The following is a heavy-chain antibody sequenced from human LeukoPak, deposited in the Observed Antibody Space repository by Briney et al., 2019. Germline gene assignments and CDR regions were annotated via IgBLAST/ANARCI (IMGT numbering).Heavy chain of an antibody. J-gene: IGHJ4*02. CDR2: IYYSGST. D-gene: IGHD3-10*01. CDR3: ARAAWGGTSYFDY. Sequence: PSETLSLTCTVSGGSINNYYWSWIRQPPGKGLEWIGYIYYSGSTNYNPSLKSRVTISVDTSKNQFSLKLSSVTAADTAVYYCARAAWGGTSYFDYWGQGTLVTVSS. CDR1: GGSINNYY. V-gene: IGHV4-59*01.